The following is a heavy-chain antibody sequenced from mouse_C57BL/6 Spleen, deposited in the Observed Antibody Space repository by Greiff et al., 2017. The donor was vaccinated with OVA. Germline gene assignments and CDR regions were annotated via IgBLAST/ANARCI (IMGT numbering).Heavy chain of an antibody. V-gene: IGHV14-4*01. D-gene: IGHD2-3*01. CDR3: TTCDGYQYYFDY. J-gene: IGHJ2*01. CDR1: GFNIKDDY. Sequence: VQLQQSGAELVRPGASVTLSCTASGFNIKDDYMHWVKQRPEQGLEWIGWIDPENGDTEYASKFQGKATITADTSSNTAYLQLSSLTSEDTAVYYCTTCDGYQYYFDYWGQGTTLTVSS. CDR2: IDPENGDT.